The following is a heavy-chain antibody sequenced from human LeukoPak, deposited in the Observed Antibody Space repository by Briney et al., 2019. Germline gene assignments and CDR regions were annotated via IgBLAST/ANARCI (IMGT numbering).Heavy chain of an antibody. D-gene: IGHD2-2*01. Sequence: GESLKISCKGSGYSFASYWIGWVRQMPGKGLEWMGIIYPGDSDTGYSPSFQGQVTISADKSISTAYLQWSSLKASDTAMYYCARHFSVCSSTSCQGSYYYYMDVWGKGTTVTVSS. V-gene: IGHV5-51*01. J-gene: IGHJ6*03. CDR2: IYPGDSDT. CDR3: ARHFSVCSSTSCQGSYYYYMDV. CDR1: GYSFASYW.